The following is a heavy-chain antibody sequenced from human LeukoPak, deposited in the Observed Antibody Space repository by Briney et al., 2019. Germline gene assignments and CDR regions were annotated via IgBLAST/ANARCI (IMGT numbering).Heavy chain of an antibody. Sequence: SETLSLTCAVYGGSFSGYYWSWIRQPPGKGLEWIGEINHSGSTNYNPSLKSRVTISVDTSKNKFSLKLSSVTAADTAVYYCARGGVETGTIDYWGQGTLVTVSS. D-gene: IGHD1-1*01. J-gene: IGHJ4*02. V-gene: IGHV4-34*01. CDR1: GGSFSGYY. CDR2: INHSGST. CDR3: ARGGVETGTIDY.